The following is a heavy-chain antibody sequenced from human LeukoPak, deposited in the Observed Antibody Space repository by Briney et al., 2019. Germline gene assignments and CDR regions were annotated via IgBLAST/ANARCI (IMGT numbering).Heavy chain of an antibody. CDR2: ISYDGSIT. Sequence: GGSLRLSCAASGFTFSAYSMHWVRQAPGKGLEWVAIISYDGSITHFADSVKGRFTISRDNSKNTLYLQMNSLRAEDTAVYYCARGDYYFDYWGQGTLVTVSS. V-gene: IGHV3-30*04. CDR1: GFTFSAYS. J-gene: IGHJ4*02. CDR3: ARGDYYFDY.